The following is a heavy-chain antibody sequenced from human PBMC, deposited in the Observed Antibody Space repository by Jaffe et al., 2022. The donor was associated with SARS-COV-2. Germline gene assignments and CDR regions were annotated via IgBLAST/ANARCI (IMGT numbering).Heavy chain of an antibody. D-gene: IGHD6-13*01. CDR2: IDPSDSYT. Sequence: EVQLVQSGAEVKKPGESLRISCKGSGYSFTSYWISWVRQMPGKGLEWMGRIDPSDSYTNYSPSFQGHVTISADKSISTAYLQWSSLKASDTAMYYCARLESGYSSSGVAFDIWGQGTMVTVSS. J-gene: IGHJ3*02. CDR3: ARLESGYSSSGVAFDI. CDR1: GYSFTSYW. V-gene: IGHV5-10-1*03.